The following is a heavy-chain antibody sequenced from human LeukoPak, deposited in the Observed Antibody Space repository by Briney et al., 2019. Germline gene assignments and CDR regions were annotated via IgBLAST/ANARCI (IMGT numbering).Heavy chain of an antibody. V-gene: IGHV4-59*02. CDR3: AREGGLGGSFDY. D-gene: IGHD3-16*01. CDR1: GGSVSSYY. Sequence: SETLSLTCTVSGGSVSSYYWSWIRQPPGKGLEWIGYIYYTGSTTYNPSLKSRVTISVDTSKNQFSLKLSSVTAADTAVYYCAREGGLGGSFDYWGQGTLVTVSS. CDR2: IYYTGST. J-gene: IGHJ4*02.